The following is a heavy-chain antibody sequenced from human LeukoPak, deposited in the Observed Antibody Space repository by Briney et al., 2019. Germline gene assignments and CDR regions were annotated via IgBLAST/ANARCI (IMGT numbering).Heavy chain of an antibody. V-gene: IGHV3-23*01. CDR3: AKDRGPPGGYGLYDYYYGMDV. J-gene: IGHJ6*02. Sequence: GGSLRLSCAASGFTFSSYAMSWVRQAPGKGLEWVSAISGSGGSTYYADSVKGRFTISRDNSKNTLYLQMNSLRAEDTAVYYCAKDRGPPGGYGLYDYYYGMDVWGQGTTVTVSS. D-gene: IGHD3-10*01. CDR1: GFTFSSYA. CDR2: ISGSGGST.